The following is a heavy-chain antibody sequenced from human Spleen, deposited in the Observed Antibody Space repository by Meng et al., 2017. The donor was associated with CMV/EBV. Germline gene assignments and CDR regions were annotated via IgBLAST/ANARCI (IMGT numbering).Heavy chain of an antibody. CDR1: GFTFSSYA. CDR3: AKHSETGTHGYLDY. J-gene: IGHJ4*02. CDR2: IYSGGST. V-gene: IGHV3-23*03. Sequence: GESLKISCAASGFTFSSYAMHWVRQAPGKGLEWVAVIYSGGSTYYADSVKGRFTISRDNSKNTLYLQMNSLRAEDTAVYYCAKHSETGTHGYLDYWGQGTLVTVSS. D-gene: IGHD1-1*01.